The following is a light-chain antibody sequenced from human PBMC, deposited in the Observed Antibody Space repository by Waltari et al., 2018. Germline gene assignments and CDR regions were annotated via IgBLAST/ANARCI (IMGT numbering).Light chain of an antibody. Sequence: EIVLTQSPATLSLSPGERAILSCRASQGVTTDLGWYQQKPGQAPRLLIYGASSRATGIPDRFSGSGSGTDFSLTISSPEPEDFAVYYCQQRSEWPLTFGRGTKVEIK. CDR1: QGVTTD. CDR3: QQRSEWPLT. CDR2: GAS. J-gene: IGKJ4*01. V-gene: IGKV3-11*01.